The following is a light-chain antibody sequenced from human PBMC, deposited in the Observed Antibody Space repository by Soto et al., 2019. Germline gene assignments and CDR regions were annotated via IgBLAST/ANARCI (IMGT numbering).Light chain of an antibody. V-gene: IGKV3-15*01. CDR2: GAS. CDR1: QSIYTN. CDR3: QHYNNWPLT. J-gene: IGKJ4*01. Sequence: EVVMTQSPATLSVSPGERATLSCRASQSIYTNLAWYQQKAGQAPRFLIYGASTRATGVPARFSGSGSGTEFTLTISSLQSEDFAVYYCQHYNNWPLTFGGGTKVDI.